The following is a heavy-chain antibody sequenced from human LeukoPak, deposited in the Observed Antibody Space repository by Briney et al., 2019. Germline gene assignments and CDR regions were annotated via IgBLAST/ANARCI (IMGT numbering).Heavy chain of an antibody. CDR2: IYTSGST. Sequence: SETLSLTCAVYGGSFSGYYWSWIRQPAGKGLEWIGRIYTSGSTNYNPSLKSRVTISVDTSKNQFSLKLSSVTAADTAVYYCARAVGSGYYYFDYWGQGTLVTVSS. CDR1: GGSFSGYY. V-gene: IGHV4-59*10. J-gene: IGHJ4*02. D-gene: IGHD3-22*01. CDR3: ARAVGSGYYYFDY.